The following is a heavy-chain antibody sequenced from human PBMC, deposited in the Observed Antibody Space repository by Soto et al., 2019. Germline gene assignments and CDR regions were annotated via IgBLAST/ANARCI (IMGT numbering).Heavy chain of an antibody. CDR1: GGTYSSYA. CDR3: ARGGRRNMLPQRFCYYGCRDV. D-gene: IGHD2-8*01. CDR2: IIPIFGTA. V-gene: IGHV1-69*01. Sequence: QVQLVQSGAEVKKPGSSVKVSCKASGGTYSSYAISWVRQAPGQGLEWLGGIIPIFGTANYAQKFQGRPTLAAEESKSAAYMELSSLRSEDEAVYYFARGGRRNMLPQRFCYYGCRDVWVQGPTVTVSS. J-gene: IGHJ6*02.